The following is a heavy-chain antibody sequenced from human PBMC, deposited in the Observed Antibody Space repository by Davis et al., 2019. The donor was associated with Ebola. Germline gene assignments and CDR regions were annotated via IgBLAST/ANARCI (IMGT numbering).Heavy chain of an antibody. CDR1: GFTFSDYY. V-gene: IGHV3-11*01. CDR2: ISSSGSTI. D-gene: IGHD2-15*01. J-gene: IGHJ4*02. CDR3: ARGDCSGGSCYPGDY. Sequence: GESLKISCAASGFTFSDYYMSWIRQAPGKGLEWVSYISSSGSTIYYADSVKGRFTISRGNAKNSLYLQMNSLRAEDTAVYYCARGDCSGGSCYPGDYWGQGTLVTVSS.